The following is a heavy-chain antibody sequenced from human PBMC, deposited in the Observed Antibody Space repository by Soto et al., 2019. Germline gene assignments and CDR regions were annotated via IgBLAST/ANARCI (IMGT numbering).Heavy chain of an antibody. V-gene: IGHV1-3*01. Sequence: GASAKVSCKDSGYTFTSYAMYWVRQDPGKRLEWMGWINAGNGNTKYSQKFQVRVTITRYTSASTAYMELSSLRSEDTALYYCARDRYGIVATIFFDYWGQGTLVTVSS. J-gene: IGHJ4*02. CDR1: GYTFTSYA. CDR3: ARDRYGIVATIFFDY. D-gene: IGHD5-12*01. CDR2: INAGNGNT.